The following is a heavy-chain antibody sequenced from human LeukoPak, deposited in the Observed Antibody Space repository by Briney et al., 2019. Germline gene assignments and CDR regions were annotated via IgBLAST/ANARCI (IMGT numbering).Heavy chain of an antibody. J-gene: IGHJ4*02. D-gene: IGHD3-10*01. Sequence: GGSLRLSCAASGFSISNDWMSWVRQAPGKGLEWVARVKSRSAGETTDYAAPVKGRFTISRDDSKNTLYLQMNSLKTEDTAVFYCTLIQGWGSGSYYRDFWGQGTLVTVSS. V-gene: IGHV3-15*01. CDR2: VKSRSAGETT. CDR1: GFSISNDW. CDR3: TLIQGWGSGSYYRDF.